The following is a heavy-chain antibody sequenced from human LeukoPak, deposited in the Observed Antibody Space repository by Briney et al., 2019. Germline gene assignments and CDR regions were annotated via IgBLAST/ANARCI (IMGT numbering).Heavy chain of an antibody. CDR3: AKAGIGVVGYFDY. CDR2: IRGSGGGT. Sequence: GGSLRLSCAASGFTFNSYAKSWVRQAPGKGLEWVSAIRGSGGGTYYADSVKGRFTISRDNSKNTLYLQMNSLRDEDTALYYCAKAGIGVVGYFDYWGQGTLVTVSS. V-gene: IGHV3-23*01. D-gene: IGHD6-19*01. J-gene: IGHJ4*02. CDR1: GFTFNSYA.